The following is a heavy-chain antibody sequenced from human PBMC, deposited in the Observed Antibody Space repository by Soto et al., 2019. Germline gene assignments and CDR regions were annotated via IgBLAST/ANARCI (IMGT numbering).Heavy chain of an antibody. CDR3: ASSIRLAGDC. CDR1: GYTFTSYA. V-gene: IGHV1-3*01. J-gene: IGHJ4*02. Sequence: QVQLVQSGAEVKKPGASVKVSCKASGYTFTSYAMHWVRQAPGQRLEWMGWINAGNGNTKYSQKFQGRVTITRDTAASTADMQLSSLRSEDTAVYYSASSIRLAGDCWGQGTLGTVSS. CDR2: INAGNGNT.